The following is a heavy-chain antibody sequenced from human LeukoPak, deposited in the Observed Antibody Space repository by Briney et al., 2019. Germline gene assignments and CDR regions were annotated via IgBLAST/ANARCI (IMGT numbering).Heavy chain of an antibody. CDR2: INPNSGGT. D-gene: IGHD2-2*03. CDR3: ARWIPLLNFDY. Sequence: ASVKVSCKASGGTFSSYAISWVRQAPGQGLEWMGWINPNSGGTNYAQKFQGRVTMTRDTSISTAYMELSRLRSDDTAVYYCARWIPLLNFDYWGQGTLVTVSS. J-gene: IGHJ4*02. CDR1: GGTFSSYA. V-gene: IGHV1-2*02.